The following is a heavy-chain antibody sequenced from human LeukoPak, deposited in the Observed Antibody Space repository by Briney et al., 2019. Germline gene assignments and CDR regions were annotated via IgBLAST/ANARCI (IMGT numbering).Heavy chain of an antibody. CDR2: ISGSGGRT. V-gene: IGHV3-23*01. J-gene: IGHJ4*02. Sequence: PGGSLRLSCAASGFTFSSYAMSWVRQAPGKGLEWVSAISGSGGRTYYADSVRGRFTISRDNSKNTAYVQMNSLRAEGTAVYFCVVVSYCAVDCYDYWGQGTLVTVSS. CDR1: GFTFSSYA. D-gene: IGHD2-21*01. CDR3: VVVSYCAVDCYDY.